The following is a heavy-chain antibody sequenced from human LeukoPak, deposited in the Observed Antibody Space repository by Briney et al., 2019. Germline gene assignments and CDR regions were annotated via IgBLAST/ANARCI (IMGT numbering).Heavy chain of an antibody. D-gene: IGHD6-13*01. CDR3: ARAYIAAAGEDY. Sequence: ASVKVSCKASGYTFTGHYIHWARQAPGQGLEWMGWINPNSGGTNYAQNFQGRVTITRDTSASTAYMELSSLRSEDTAVYYCARAYIAAAGEDYWGQGTLVTVSS. J-gene: IGHJ4*02. V-gene: IGHV1-2*02. CDR2: INPNSGGT. CDR1: GYTFTGHY.